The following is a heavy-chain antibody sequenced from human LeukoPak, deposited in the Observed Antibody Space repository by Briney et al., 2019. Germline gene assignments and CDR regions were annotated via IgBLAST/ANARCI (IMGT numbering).Heavy chain of an antibody. Sequence: PSETLSLTCAVSGGSITSTTDSWAWIRQSPGKGLEWIGEIYHSGSTNYNPSLKSRVTISVDKSKNQFSLKLSSVTAADTAVYYCARGLYYYGSGSSYFDYWGQGTLVTVSS. J-gene: IGHJ4*02. D-gene: IGHD3-10*01. CDR1: GGSITSTTDS. V-gene: IGHV4-39*07. CDR2: IYHSGST. CDR3: ARGLYYYGSGSSYFDY.